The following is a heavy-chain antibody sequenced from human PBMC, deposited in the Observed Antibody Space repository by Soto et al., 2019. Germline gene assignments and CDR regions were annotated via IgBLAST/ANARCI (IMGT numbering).Heavy chain of an antibody. CDR2: ISYSEST. V-gene: IGHV4-31*03. CDR1: GGSISSRGYY. D-gene: IGHD4-17*01. J-gene: IGHJ4*02. Sequence: SETLSLTCTVSGGSISSRGYYCSWIRQFPGKGLEWIGYISYSESTDYNPSLKSRVTISADTSKNQFSLKLSSVTAADTAVYYCAEGNDYAKIGYWGQGAQVTVSS. CDR3: AEGNDYAKIGY.